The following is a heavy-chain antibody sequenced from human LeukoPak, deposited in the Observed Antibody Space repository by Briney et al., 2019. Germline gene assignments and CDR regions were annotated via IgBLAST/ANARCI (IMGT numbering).Heavy chain of an antibody. Sequence: GGSLRLSCAASGFTFSSYWMSWVRQAPGKGLEWVANIKQDGSEKYYVDSVKGRFTISRDNAKNSLYLQMNSLRAEDTAVYYCARVERREYDFWSDPVGGGAFDIWGQGTMVTVSS. D-gene: IGHD3-3*01. CDR1: GFTFSSYW. CDR2: IKQDGSEK. V-gene: IGHV3-7*01. CDR3: ARVERREYDFWSDPVGGGAFDI. J-gene: IGHJ3*02.